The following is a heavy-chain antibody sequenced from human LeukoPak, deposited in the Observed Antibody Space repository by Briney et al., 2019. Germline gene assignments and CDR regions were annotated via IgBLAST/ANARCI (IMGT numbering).Heavy chain of an antibody. CDR2: IYHTEST. V-gene: IGHV4-39*01. Sequence: PSETLSLTCTVSGGSISSSNYYRGWIRQPPGKGLEWIGGIYHTESTHYNPSLKSRVTISVDTSKNQHSLRLTSVTAADTALYFRILGGKLDYWGQGVLVTVSS. CDR1: GGSISSSNYY. J-gene: IGHJ4*02. D-gene: IGHD3-10*01. CDR3: ILGGKLDY.